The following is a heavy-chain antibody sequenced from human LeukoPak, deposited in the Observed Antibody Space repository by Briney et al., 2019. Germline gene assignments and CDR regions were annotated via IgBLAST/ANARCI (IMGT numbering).Heavy chain of an antibody. D-gene: IGHD6-6*01. CDR3: AGDPAGSDYYYGVDV. V-gene: IGHV3-7*04. CDR1: GFTFSSYW. Sequence: GGSLRLSCAASGFTFSSYWMSWVRQAPGKGLEWVANINDDGSDKYYVDSVKGRFTISRDNAKNSLFLQMNSLRAEDTAVYSCAGDPAGSDYYYGVDVWGQGTTVTVSS. J-gene: IGHJ6*02. CDR2: INDDGSDK.